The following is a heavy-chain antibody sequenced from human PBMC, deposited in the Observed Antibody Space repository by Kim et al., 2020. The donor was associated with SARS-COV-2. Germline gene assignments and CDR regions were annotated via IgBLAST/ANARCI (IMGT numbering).Heavy chain of an antibody. CDR3: ARDRAYSCFDY. J-gene: IGHJ4*02. D-gene: IGHD2-15*01. V-gene: IGHV3-7*03. CDR2: IKEDGNVK. CDR1: GFTFSTSW. Sequence: GGSLRLSCTASGFTFSTSWMAWVRQAPGKGLEWLTNIKEDGNVKNYADSVEGRFTISRDNAKNSLYLQMNSLTADDTGVYYCARDRAYSCFDYWGQGTLV.